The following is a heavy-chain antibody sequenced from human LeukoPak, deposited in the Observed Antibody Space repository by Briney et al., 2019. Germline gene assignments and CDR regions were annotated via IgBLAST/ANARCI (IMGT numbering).Heavy chain of an antibody. CDR1: GFTFSSYS. CDR3: ARAAIAAAGPFDY. D-gene: IGHD6-13*01. V-gene: IGHV3-21*01. J-gene: IGHJ4*02. Sequence: GGSLRLSCAASGFTFSSYSMNWVRQAPGKGLEWVSSISSSSSYIYYADSVKGRFTISRDNAKNSLCLQMNSLRAEDTAVYYCARAAIAAAGPFDYWGQGTLVTVSS. CDR2: ISSSSSYI.